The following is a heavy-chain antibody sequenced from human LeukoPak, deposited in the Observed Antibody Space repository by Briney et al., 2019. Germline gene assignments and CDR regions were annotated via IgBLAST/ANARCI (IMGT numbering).Heavy chain of an antibody. CDR1: GGSISSGSYY. J-gene: IGHJ5*02. V-gene: IGHV4-61*02. CDR2: IYTSGST. Sequence: SETLSLTCTVSGGSISSGSYYWSWIRQPAGKGLEWIGRIYTSGSTNYNPSLKSRVTISVDTSKNQFSLKLSSVTAADTAVYYCARFSIAARLFDDDRTFGGNWFDPWGQGTLVTVSS. CDR3: ARFSIAARLFDDDRTFGGNWFDP. D-gene: IGHD6-6*01.